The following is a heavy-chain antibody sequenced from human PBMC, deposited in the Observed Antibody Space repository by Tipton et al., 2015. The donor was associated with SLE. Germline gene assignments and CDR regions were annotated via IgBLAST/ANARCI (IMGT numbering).Heavy chain of an antibody. D-gene: IGHD3-10*01. V-gene: IGHV4-59*11. CDR1: GGSMSYHY. CDR2: IYHTGST. J-gene: IGHJ3*02. Sequence: LRLSCSVSGGSMSYHYWSWIRQPPKQGLEWIGWIYHTGSTDYNPSLKSRVTISVDTSKNQFSLRLSSVTAADTAVYYCARDYYGSGFDAFDIWGQGTMVTVSS. CDR3: ARDYYGSGFDAFDI.